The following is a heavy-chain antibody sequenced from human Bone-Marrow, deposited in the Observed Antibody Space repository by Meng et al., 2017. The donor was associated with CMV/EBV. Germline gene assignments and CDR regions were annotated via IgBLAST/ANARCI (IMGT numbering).Heavy chain of an antibody. V-gene: IGHV3-21*04. D-gene: IGHD3-3*01. CDR1: GFTFSSYS. CDR2: ISSSSSYI. J-gene: IGHJ6*02. CDR3: ARGFSLEWLPIRMGYYYYGMDV. Sequence: GESLKISCAASGFTFSSYSMNWVRQAPGKGLEWVSSISSSSSYIYYADSVKGRFTISRDNAKNSLYLQMSSLRSEDTAVYYCARGFSLEWLPIRMGYYYYGMDVWGQGTTVTVSS.